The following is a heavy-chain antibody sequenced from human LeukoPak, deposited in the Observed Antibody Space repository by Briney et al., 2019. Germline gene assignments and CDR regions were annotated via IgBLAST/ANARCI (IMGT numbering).Heavy chain of an antibody. J-gene: IGHJ5*02. D-gene: IGHD3-16*01. CDR3: ARDEYVLTSFDP. V-gene: IGHV1-2*02. CDR1: GYTFTGFY. CDR2: INPNSGDT. Sequence: ASVKVSCKASGYTFTGFYMHWVRQAPGQALEWMGWINPNSGDTNSAQKFQGRVTMTRDMSISTAYMELSSLKSDDTAVYYCARDEYVLTSFDPWGQGTLVTVSS.